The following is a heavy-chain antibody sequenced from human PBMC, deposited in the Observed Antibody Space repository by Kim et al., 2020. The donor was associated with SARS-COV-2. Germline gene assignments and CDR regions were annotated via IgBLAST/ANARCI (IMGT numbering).Heavy chain of an antibody. J-gene: IGHJ6*02. D-gene: IGHD3-22*01. CDR3: AREMTAIVTRAPYGLDV. CDR1: GRSLNTYY. V-gene: IGHV4-4*07. CDR2: IYASGDT. Sequence: SETLSLTCTVSGRSLNTYYWSWIRQPAGKGLEWIGRIYASGDTNYNPSLKSRVSMSVDTSKNQFSLKVRSVTAADTAVYYCAREMTAIVTRAPYGLDVWGQGTTVIVSS.